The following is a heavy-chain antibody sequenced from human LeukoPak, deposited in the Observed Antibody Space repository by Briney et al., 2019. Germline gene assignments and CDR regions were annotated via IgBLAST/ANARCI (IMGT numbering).Heavy chain of an antibody. V-gene: IGHV4-30-2*01. D-gene: IGHD3-22*01. CDR2: IYHSGST. Sequence: PSETLSLTCAVSGGSISSGGYSWSWIRQPPGKGLEWIGYIYHSGSTYYNPSLKSRVTISVDRSKNQFSLKLSSVTAADTAVYYCARDHYDSSGYSFLDYWGQGTLVTVSS. CDR3: ARDHYDSSGYSFLDY. CDR1: GGSISSGGYS. J-gene: IGHJ4*02.